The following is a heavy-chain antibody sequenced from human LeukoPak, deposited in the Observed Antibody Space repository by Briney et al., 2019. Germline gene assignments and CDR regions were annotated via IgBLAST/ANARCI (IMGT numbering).Heavy chain of an antibody. D-gene: IGHD1-7*01. Sequence: SETLSLTCAVHGGSFSGYYWSWIRQPPGKGLEWIGEINHSGSTNCNPSLKSRVTISVDTSKNQFSLKLSSVTAADTAVYYCARVEYNWNYGPPGVEPWGQGTLVTVSS. CDR1: GGSFSGYY. CDR3: ARVEYNWNYGPPGVEP. V-gene: IGHV4-34*01. CDR2: INHSGST. J-gene: IGHJ5*02.